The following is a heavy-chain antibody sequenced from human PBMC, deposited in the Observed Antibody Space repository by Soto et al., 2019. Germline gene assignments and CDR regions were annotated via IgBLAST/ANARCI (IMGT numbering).Heavy chain of an antibody. CDR1: GFTFSSYA. Sequence: GGSLRLSCAASGFTFSSYAMSWVRQAPGKGLEWFSAISGSGGSTYYADSVKGRFTISRDNSKNTLYLQMNSLRGEDRAIYYCVRGCGRPSCPYYFDCWGQGALVTVSS. CDR2: ISGSGGST. V-gene: IGHV3-23*01. D-gene: IGHD2-2*01. CDR3: VRGCGRPSCPYYFDC. J-gene: IGHJ4*02.